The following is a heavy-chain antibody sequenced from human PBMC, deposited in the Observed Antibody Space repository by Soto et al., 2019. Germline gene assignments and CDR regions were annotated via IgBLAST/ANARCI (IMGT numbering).Heavy chain of an antibody. V-gene: IGHV1-18*01. Sequence: ASVKLSGTASGYTFTSYAISCVRQAPGQGLEWMGWISAYNGNTNYAQKFQGRVTMTTDTSTSTAYMELRSLRSDDTAVYYCARDAPPEDYWGQGTEVTVPQ. CDR1: GYTFTSYA. J-gene: IGHJ4*02. CDR2: ISAYNGNT. CDR3: ARDAPPEDY.